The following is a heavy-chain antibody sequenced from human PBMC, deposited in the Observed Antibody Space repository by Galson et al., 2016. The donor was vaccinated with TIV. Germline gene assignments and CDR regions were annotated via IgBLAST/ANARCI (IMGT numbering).Heavy chain of an antibody. D-gene: IGHD2-21*01. CDR2: ISSGGST. CDR1: GLIVSNNY. V-gene: IGHV3-66*02. J-gene: IGHJ6*02. CDR3: ARDRRHCGNECYLYYYYGMDV. Sequence: SLRLSCAASGLIVSNNYMSWVHQAPGKGLEWVSLISSGGSTSYSDSVKGRFTISRDNSKNTLYLQMNSLRPEDTAVYYCARDRRHCGNECYLYYYYGMDVWGQGATVTVSS.